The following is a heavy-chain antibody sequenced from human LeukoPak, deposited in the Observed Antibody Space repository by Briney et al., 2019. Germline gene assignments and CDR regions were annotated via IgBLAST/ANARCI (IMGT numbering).Heavy chain of an antibody. CDR3: AKEDVDTSFDY. D-gene: IGHD5-18*01. Sequence: GGSLRLSCAASGFTFSNYAMNWVRQAPGKGLEWVSAISDGAGGRTYYTDSAKGRFTISRDNSKNTLYLQLNSLRAEDTAVYYCAKEDVDTSFDYWGQGTLVTVSS. V-gene: IGHV3-23*01. CDR1: GFTFSNYA. CDR2: ISDGAGGRT. J-gene: IGHJ4*02.